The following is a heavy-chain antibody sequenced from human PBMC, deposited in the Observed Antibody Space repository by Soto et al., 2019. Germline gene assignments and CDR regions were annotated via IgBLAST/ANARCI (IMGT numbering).Heavy chain of an antibody. Sequence: PGGSLRLSCAASGFTFSDYYMSWIRQAPGEGLEWVSYISSSGSTIYYADSVKGRFTISRDNAKNSLYLQMNSLRAEDTAVYYCARDSEWGSYSATFDYWGQGTLVTVSS. CDR2: ISSSGSTI. V-gene: IGHV3-11*01. J-gene: IGHJ4*02. D-gene: IGHD3-16*01. CDR3: ARDSEWGSYSATFDY. CDR1: GFTFSDYY.